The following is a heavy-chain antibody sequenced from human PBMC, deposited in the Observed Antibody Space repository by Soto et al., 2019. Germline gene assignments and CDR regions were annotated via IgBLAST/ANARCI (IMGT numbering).Heavy chain of an antibody. CDR2: ISWYSGSI. D-gene: IGHD2-2*01. Sequence: GGSLRLSCAASGFTFDDYAMHWVRQAPGKGLEWVSGISWYSGSIGYADSVKGRFTISRDNAKNSLYLQMNSLRAEDTALYYCAKDTTLKVVPAAIDYWGQGTLVTVSS. V-gene: IGHV3-9*01. J-gene: IGHJ4*02. CDR1: GFTFDDYA. CDR3: AKDTTLKVVPAAIDY.